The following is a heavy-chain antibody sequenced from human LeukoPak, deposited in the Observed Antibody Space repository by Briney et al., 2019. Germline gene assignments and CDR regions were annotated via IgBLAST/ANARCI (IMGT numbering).Heavy chain of an antibody. D-gene: IGHD6-19*01. CDR1: GGTFSSYA. J-gene: IGHJ4*02. Sequence: SVKVSCKASGGTFSSYAISWVRQAPGQGLEWMGGIIPIFGTANYAQKFQGRVTITADESTSTAYMELSSLRSGDTAVYYCATSSSGWYGDLDYWGQGTLVTVSS. CDR2: IIPIFGTA. CDR3: ATSSSGWYGDLDY. V-gene: IGHV1-69*13.